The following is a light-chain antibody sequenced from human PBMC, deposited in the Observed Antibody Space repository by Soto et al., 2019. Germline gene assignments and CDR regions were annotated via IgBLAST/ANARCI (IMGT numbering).Light chain of an antibody. CDR2: YDD. Sequence: QSVLTQPPSVSEAPRQRVTISCSGSMSNIGNNGVNWYQQLPGKAPKLLIYYDDLLPSGVSDRFSGSKSGTSASLAISGLQSDDEADYYCAAWDDSLNGWVFGGGTKLTVL. CDR1: MSNIGNNG. V-gene: IGLV1-36*01. J-gene: IGLJ3*02. CDR3: AAWDDSLNGWV.